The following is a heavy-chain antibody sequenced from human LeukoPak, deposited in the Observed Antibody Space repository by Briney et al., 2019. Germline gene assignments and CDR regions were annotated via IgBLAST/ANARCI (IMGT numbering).Heavy chain of an antibody. J-gene: IGHJ4*02. Sequence: GGSLRLSCAASGFTFSSYAMSWVRQAPGKGLEWVSVIYSDGTTYYADSVKGRFTISRDNSKNTLYLQMNNLRAEDTAVYYCARETTAPYRHFDYWGQGTLVTVSS. CDR2: IYSDGTT. CDR3: ARETTAPYRHFDY. CDR1: GFTFSSYA. D-gene: IGHD4-17*01. V-gene: IGHV3-66*01.